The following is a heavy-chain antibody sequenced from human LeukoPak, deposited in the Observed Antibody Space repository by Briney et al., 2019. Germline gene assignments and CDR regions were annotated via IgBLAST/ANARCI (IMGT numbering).Heavy chain of an antibody. CDR1: GGSISSSSYY. CDR2: IYYSGST. V-gene: IGHV4-39*07. Sequence: SETLSLTCTVSGGSISSSSYYWGWVRQPPGKGLEWIGSIYYSGSTYYNPSLKSRVTISVDTSKNQFSLKLSSVTAADTAVYYCARDRESYFDYWGQGTLVTVSS. CDR3: ARDRESYFDY. J-gene: IGHJ4*02. D-gene: IGHD3-10*01.